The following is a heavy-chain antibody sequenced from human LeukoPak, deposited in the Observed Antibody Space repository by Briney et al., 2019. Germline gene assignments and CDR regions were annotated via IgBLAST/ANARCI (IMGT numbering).Heavy chain of an antibody. J-gene: IGHJ4*02. CDR1: GFPFSSYS. CDR2: ISHDGSNE. D-gene: IGHD2-2*01. V-gene: IGHV3-30*03. Sequence: GGSLRLSCAASGFPFSSYSMHWVRQAPGKGLEWVAVISHDGSNEYYGDSVKGRFTISRDNSKNTLYLQMNSLRAEDTAVYYCARASSTSCYYWGQGTLVTVSS. CDR3: ARASSTSCYY.